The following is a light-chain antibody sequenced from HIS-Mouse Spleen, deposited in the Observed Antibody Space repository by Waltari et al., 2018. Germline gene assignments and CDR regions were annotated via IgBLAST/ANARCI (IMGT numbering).Light chain of an antibody. Sequence: AIQLTQSPSSLSASVGDRVTITCRLSHGISSALAWYQQKPGKAPKLLIYDASSLESGVPSRLSGSGSGTDFTLTISSMQPEDFATYYCQQFNSYPYSTFGGGTKVEIK. V-gene: IGKV1-13*02. CDR3: QQFNSYPYST. CDR1: HGISSA. CDR2: DAS. J-gene: IGKJ4*01.